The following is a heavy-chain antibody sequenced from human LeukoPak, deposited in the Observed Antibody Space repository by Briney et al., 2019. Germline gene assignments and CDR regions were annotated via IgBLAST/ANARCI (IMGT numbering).Heavy chain of an antibody. CDR2: IYSTGSA. CDR3: ARDRWFDT. V-gene: IGHV4-4*07. J-gene: IGHJ5*02. CDR1: GGSMSRYY. Sequence: SDTLSLTCSVSGGSMSRYYGNWIRQPAGKGLEWIGRIYSTGSADYNPSLQSRVTMSVDTSKNEFSLRLTSVTAADTAIYYCARDRWFDTWGQGTLVTVSS.